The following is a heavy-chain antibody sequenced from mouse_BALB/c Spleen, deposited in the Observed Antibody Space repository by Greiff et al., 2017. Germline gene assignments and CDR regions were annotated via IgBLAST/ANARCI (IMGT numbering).Heavy chain of an antibody. D-gene: IGHD2-3*01. CDR2: ISSGSSTI. CDR3: ARDGYSYAMDY. J-gene: IGHJ4*01. Sequence: EVQLVESGGGLVQPGGSRKLSCAASGFTFSSFGMHWVRQAPEKGLEWVAYISSGSSTIYYADTVKGRFTISRDNPKNTLFLQMTSLRSEDTAMYYCARDGYSYAMDYWGQGTSVTGSA. V-gene: IGHV5-17*02. CDR1: GFTFSSFG.